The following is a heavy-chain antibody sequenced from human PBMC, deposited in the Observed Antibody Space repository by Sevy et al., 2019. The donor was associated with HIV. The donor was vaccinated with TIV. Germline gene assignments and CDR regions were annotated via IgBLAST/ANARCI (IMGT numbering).Heavy chain of an antibody. V-gene: IGHV1-3*01. Sequence: ASVKVSCKASGYTFISYAIHWVRQAPGQGLQWMGWINAAGGNTKYSQNFQGRVTFSTDTSANTAYMELSSLRSEDPAVYYCARRGRGLDYYYGMDVWGQGTTVTVSS. J-gene: IGHJ6*02. CDR2: INAAGGNT. CDR1: GYTFISYA. CDR3: ARRGRGLDYYYGMDV. D-gene: IGHD3-16*01.